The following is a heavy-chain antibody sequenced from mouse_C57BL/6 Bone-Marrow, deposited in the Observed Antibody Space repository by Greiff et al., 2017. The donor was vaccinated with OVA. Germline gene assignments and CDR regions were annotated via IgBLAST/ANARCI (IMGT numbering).Heavy chain of an antibody. CDR3: APGYDYDEGFAY. V-gene: IGHV7-3*01. D-gene: IGHD2-4*01. Sequence: EVKLMESGGGLVQPGGSLSLSCAASGFTFTDYYMSWVRQPPGKALEWLGFIRNKANGYTTEYSASVKGRFTISRDNSQSILYLQMNALRAEDSATYYCAPGYDYDEGFAYWGQGTLVTVSA. J-gene: IGHJ3*01. CDR1: GFTFTDYY. CDR2: IRNKANGYTT.